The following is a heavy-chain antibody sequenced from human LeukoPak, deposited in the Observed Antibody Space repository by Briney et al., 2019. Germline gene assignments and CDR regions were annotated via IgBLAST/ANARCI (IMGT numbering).Heavy chain of an antibody. CDR1: GYTFTSYD. D-gene: IGHD3-22*01. Sequence: GASAKVSCKASGYTFTSYDINWVRQATGQGLEWMGWMNPNSGNTGYAQKFQGRVTITRNTSISTAYMELSSLRSEDTAVYYCARPAYYDSSGYVIDYWGQGTLVTVSS. CDR3: ARPAYYDSSGYVIDY. J-gene: IGHJ4*02. V-gene: IGHV1-8*03. CDR2: MNPNSGNT.